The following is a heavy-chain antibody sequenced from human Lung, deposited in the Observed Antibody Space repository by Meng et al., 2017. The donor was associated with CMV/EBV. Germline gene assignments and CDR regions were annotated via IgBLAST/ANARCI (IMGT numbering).Heavy chain of an antibody. V-gene: IGHV3-7*01. D-gene: IGHD7-27*01. Sequence: GEXXKISCAASGFTFTNYWMTWVRQAPGKGLEWVANINEDGSVKHFVDSVKGRFTMSRDNAKNSVYLQMNGLRADDTAVYYCAREYWGPDYWGHRTLVTVSS. CDR1: GFTFTNYW. CDR3: AREYWGPDY. CDR2: INEDGSVK. J-gene: IGHJ4*01.